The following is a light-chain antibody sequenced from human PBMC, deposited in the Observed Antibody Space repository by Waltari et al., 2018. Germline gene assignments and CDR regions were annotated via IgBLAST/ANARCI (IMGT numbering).Light chain of an antibody. CDR3: QQSYSTPPERYT. J-gene: IGKJ2*01. CDR1: QSISSY. CDR2: AAS. Sequence: DIQMTQSPSSLSASVGDRVTITCRASQSISSYLNWYQQTPGKAPKLLIYAASSLQSGVPSRFSGSGSGTDFTLTISSLQPEDFATYYCQQSYSTPPERYTFGQGTKLEIK. V-gene: IGKV1-39*01.